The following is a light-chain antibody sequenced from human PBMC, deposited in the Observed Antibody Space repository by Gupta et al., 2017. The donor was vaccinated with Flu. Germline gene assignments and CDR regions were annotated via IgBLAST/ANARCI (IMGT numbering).Light chain of an antibody. Sequence: PGTLSLSPGERATLSCRASQSISSSYLAWYQQKPGQAPRLLIYGASSRATGIPDRFSGSGSGTDFTLTISRLEPEDFAVYSCQQYGTSVTFGQGTRVEIK. J-gene: IGKJ5*01. CDR3: QQYGTSVT. CDR2: GAS. CDR1: QSISSSY. V-gene: IGKV3-20*01.